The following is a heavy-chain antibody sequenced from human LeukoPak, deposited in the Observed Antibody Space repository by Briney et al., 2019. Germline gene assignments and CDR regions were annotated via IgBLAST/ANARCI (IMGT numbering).Heavy chain of an antibody. Sequence: SETLSLTCAVSGYSISSGYYWGWIRQPPGKGLEWIGNIYHSGSTYHNPSLKSRVTISVDTSKNQFSLKLSSVTAADTAVYYCARDRAVTTFDYWGQGTLVTVSS. D-gene: IGHD4-17*01. V-gene: IGHV4-38-2*02. CDR2: IYHSGST. CDR1: GYSISSGYY. CDR3: ARDRAVTTFDY. J-gene: IGHJ4*02.